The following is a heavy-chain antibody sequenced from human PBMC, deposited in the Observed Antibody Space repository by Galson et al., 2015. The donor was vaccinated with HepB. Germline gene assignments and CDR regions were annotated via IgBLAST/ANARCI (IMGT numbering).Heavy chain of an antibody. CDR2: IYDSGST. CDR3: ARGTGFYYDSSGSNGRWYFDL. J-gene: IGHJ2*01. V-gene: IGHV4-59*12. Sequence: ETLSLTCSVSGGSIRSYWWNWIRQPPGKGLEWIGYIYDSGSTYYNPSLKSRVTISLDTSKNQFSLKLSSVTAADTAVYYCARGTGFYYDSSGSNGRWYFDLWGRGTLVTASS. CDR1: GGSIRSYW. D-gene: IGHD3-22*01.